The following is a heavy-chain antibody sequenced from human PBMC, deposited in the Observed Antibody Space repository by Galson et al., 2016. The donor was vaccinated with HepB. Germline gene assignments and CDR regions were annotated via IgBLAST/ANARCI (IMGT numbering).Heavy chain of an antibody. D-gene: IGHD5-18*01. CDR3: AKDWHSYGPGGSMDV. Sequence: LRLSCAASGFSFSDHSMNWVRQAPGKGLEWVALITSTSTSTYYLESVRGRFTISRDDAKNSLFLQMNGLRDEDTAIYYCAKDWHSYGPGGSMDVWGQGTTVTVSS. CDR2: ITSTSTST. CDR1: GFSFSDHS. V-gene: IGHV3-48*02. J-gene: IGHJ6*02.